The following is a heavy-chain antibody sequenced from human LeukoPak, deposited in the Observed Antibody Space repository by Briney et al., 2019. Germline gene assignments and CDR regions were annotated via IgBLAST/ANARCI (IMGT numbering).Heavy chain of an antibody. Sequence: GESLNISCKGSGYTFTSYWIAWVRQMPGKGLEWMGIIYPGDSDTRYSPSFQGQVTISADKSITTAYLQWSSLRASDTAMYYCARLYYYDTSGYPHNWFDPWGQGTLVTVSS. CDR3: ARLYYYDTSGYPHNWFDP. V-gene: IGHV5-51*01. J-gene: IGHJ5*02. D-gene: IGHD3-22*01. CDR2: IYPGDSDT. CDR1: GYTFTSYW.